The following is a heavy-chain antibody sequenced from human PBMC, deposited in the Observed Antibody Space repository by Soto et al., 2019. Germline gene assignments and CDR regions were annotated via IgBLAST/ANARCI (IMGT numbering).Heavy chain of an antibody. CDR1: GYTFTSYA. D-gene: IGHD2-2*02. V-gene: IGHV1-3*01. Sequence: ASVKVSCKASGYTFTSYAMHWVRQAPGQRLEWMGWINAGNGNTKYSQKFQGRVTITRDTSASTAYMELSSLRSEDTAVYYCARSVHPIVVVPAAILYWGQGTLVTVSS. CDR2: INAGNGNT. J-gene: IGHJ4*02. CDR3: ARSVHPIVVVPAAILY.